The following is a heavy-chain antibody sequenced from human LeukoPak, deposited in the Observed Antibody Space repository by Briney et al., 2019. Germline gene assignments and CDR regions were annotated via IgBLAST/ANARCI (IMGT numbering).Heavy chain of an antibody. D-gene: IGHD3-22*01. Sequence: VSVKVSCKASGYTFTSYGISWVRQAPGQGLEWMGWISAYNGNTNYAQKLQGRVTMTTDISTSTAYMELRSLRSDDTAVYYCARVYYYDSSGYYSSIDYWGQGTLVTVSS. CDR3: ARVYYYDSSGYYSSIDY. CDR1: GYTFTSYG. CDR2: ISAYNGNT. J-gene: IGHJ4*02. V-gene: IGHV1-18*01.